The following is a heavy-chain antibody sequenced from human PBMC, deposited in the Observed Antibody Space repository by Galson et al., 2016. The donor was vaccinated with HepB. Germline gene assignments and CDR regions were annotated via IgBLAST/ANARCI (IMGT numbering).Heavy chain of an antibody. CDR1: GFTFNTYA. V-gene: IGHV3-30*04. CDR3: VRDKSSWNLGKFYYYGLDV. J-gene: IGHJ6*04. D-gene: IGHD2-15*01. Sequence: SLRLSCAASGFTFNTYAMHWVRQAPGKGLEWVALISYDGTDKYYADSVKGRFTNSRDNSNNTMYVQMNSLRDDDTAVYYCVRDKSSWNLGKFYYYGLDVWGNGTRVTVSS. CDR2: ISYDGTDK.